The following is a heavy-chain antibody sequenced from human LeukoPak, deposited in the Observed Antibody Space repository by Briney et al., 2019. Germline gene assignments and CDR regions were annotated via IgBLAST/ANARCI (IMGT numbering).Heavy chain of an antibody. Sequence: SDTLSLTSTVSGGSISRIRYYWGWIRQPPGKGPEWIGTIYFSGSSYYNPSLKSRVTVSVDTSKNQFSLRLSSVTAADTAVYYCANASPTMTTATSFDYWGQGTLVTVSS. CDR1: GGSISRIRYY. V-gene: IGHV4-39*01. CDR3: ANASPTMTTATSFDY. CDR2: IYFSGSS. D-gene: IGHD4-17*01. J-gene: IGHJ4*02.